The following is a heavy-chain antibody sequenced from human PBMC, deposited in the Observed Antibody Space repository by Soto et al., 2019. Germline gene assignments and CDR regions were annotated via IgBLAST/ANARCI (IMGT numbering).Heavy chain of an antibody. V-gene: IGHV1-18*04. J-gene: IGHJ5*02. D-gene: IGHD2-21*02. CDR3: ARTSTDFYGWLDP. CDR1: GYTFYNYA. Sequence: QVQLLQSGAEVKEPGASVRVSCTASGYTFYNYAVTWVRQAPGQGLEWMGWYNPVIVDGPSAKKFQGRAPMTTNTSTNTAYMELKSLRSDATAVYYCARTSTDFYGWLDPWAQGTLVTVSS. CDR2: YNPVIVDG.